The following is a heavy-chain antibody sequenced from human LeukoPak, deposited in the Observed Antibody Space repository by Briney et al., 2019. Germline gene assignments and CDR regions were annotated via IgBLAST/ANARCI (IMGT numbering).Heavy chain of an antibody. CDR2: ISAYNGNT. CDR3: ARDPGFGIAAADYYFDY. V-gene: IGHV1-18*01. D-gene: IGHD6-13*01. J-gene: IGHJ4*02. Sequence: GASVKVSCKASGGTFSSYAISWVRQAPGQGLEWMGWISAYNGNTIYAQNLQGRVTMTTDKSTSTVYMELRSLRFDDTAVYYCARDPGFGIAAADYYFDYWGQGTLVTVSS. CDR1: GGTFSSYA.